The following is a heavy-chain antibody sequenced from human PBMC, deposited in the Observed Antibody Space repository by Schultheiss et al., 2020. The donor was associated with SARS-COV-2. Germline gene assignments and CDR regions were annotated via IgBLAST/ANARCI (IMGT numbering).Heavy chain of an antibody. CDR2: IDWDDDK. CDR1: GFSLSTSGMR. V-gene: IGHV2-70*04. CDR3: ARIPTGNDAFDI. Sequence: SGPTLVKPTQTLTLTCTFSGFSLSTSGMRVSWIRQPPGKALEWLARIDWDDDKFYSTSLKTRLTISKVTSKNQVVLTMTNMDPVDTATYYCARIPTGNDAFDIWGQGTMVTVSS. J-gene: IGHJ3*02. D-gene: IGHD4-11*01.